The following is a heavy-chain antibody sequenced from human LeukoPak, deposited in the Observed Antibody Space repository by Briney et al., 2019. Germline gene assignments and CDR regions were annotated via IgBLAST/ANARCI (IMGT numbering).Heavy chain of an antibody. CDR3: ARDGKRVTTQFYYYGIDL. CDR1: GFTFSHYW. V-gene: IGHV3-7*01. J-gene: IGHJ6*02. CDR2: IKEDGGLE. Sequence: GGSLRLSCAASGFTFSHYWMTWVRQAPGKGLEWVANIKEDGGLENYVDSVKGRFTISRDNAKNSLFLQMNSLRAEDTAVYYCARDGKRVTTQFYYYGIDLWGQGTTVTVSS. D-gene: IGHD3-3*01.